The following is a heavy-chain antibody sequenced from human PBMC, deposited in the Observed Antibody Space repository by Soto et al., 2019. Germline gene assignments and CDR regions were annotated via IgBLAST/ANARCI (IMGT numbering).Heavy chain of an antibody. Sequence: GGSLRLSCAASGFTFSNYAMSWVRQAPGKGLEWVSAISGSGGTTYYADSVKGRFTISRDNSKNTLNLQMNSLRAEDTAVYYCAKNPQYSSSWYFQHWGQGTLVTVSS. CDR2: ISGSGGTT. V-gene: IGHV3-23*01. D-gene: IGHD6-6*01. J-gene: IGHJ1*01. CDR3: AKNPQYSSSWYFQH. CDR1: GFTFSNYA.